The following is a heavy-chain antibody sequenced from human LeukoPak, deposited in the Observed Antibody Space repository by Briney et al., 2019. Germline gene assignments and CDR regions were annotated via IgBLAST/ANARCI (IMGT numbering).Heavy chain of an antibody. V-gene: IGHV4-39*01. CDR3: ARHRMFLIAVANYFDY. D-gene: IGHD6-19*01. CDR1: GGSISSSSYY. CDR2: IYYSGST. Sequence: SETLSLTCTVSGGSISSSSYYWGWIRQPPGKGLEWIGSIYYSGSTYYNPSLKSRVTISVDTSKNQFSLKLSSVTAADTAVYYCARHRMFLIAVANYFDYWGQGTLVTVSS. J-gene: IGHJ4*02.